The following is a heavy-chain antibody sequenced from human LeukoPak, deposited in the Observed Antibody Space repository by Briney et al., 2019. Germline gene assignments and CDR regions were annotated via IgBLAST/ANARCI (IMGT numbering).Heavy chain of an antibody. CDR1: GFTFSTYG. J-gene: IGHJ4*02. D-gene: IGHD5-18*01. Sequence: PGGSLRLSCAASGFTFSTYGMHWVRQAPGKGLEWVAFIRYDAINKYYADSVKGRFTISRDNAKTSLYLQMNSLRAEDTAVYYCARDLSGVTGYTYGRGIDYWGQGTLVTVSS. CDR3: ARDLSGVTGYTYGRGIDY. CDR2: IRYDAINK. V-gene: IGHV3-30*02.